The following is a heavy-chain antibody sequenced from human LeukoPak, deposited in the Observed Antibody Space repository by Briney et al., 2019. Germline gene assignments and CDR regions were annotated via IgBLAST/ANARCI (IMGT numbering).Heavy chain of an antibody. CDR1: GYTFTCYY. J-gene: IGHJ6*03. Sequence: ASVKVSCKASGYTFTCYYMHWVRQPPGQGLEWMGWINPNSDGTNYAQKFQDRVTMTRDTSISTAYMELSRLRSDDTAVYYCARGCGTKYGSGSYLYYYYMDVWGKGTTVTISS. V-gene: IGHV1-2*02. CDR2: INPNSDGT. D-gene: IGHD3-10*01. CDR3: ARGCGTKYGSGSYLYYYYMDV.